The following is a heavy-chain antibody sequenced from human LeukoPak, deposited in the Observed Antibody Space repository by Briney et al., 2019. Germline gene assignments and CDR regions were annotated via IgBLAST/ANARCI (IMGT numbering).Heavy chain of an antibody. D-gene: IGHD1-26*01. CDR2: IWYDGSNK. J-gene: IGHJ3*02. CDR3: ARAYSGSYPAAFDI. Sequence: GGSLRLSCAASGFTFSSYGMHWVRQAPGKGLEWEAVIWYDGSNKYYADSVKGRFTISRDNAKNSLYLQMNSLRAEDTAVYYCARAYSGSYPAAFDIWGQRTMVTVSS. V-gene: IGHV3-33*01. CDR1: GFTFSSYG.